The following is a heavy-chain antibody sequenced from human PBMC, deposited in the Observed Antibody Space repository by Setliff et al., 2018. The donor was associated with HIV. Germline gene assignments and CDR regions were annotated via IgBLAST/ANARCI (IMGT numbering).Heavy chain of an antibody. V-gene: IGHV4-31*03. J-gene: IGHJ4*02. CDR2: IFYSGSTYYNP. D-gene: IGHD2-15*01. CDR1: GGSISSGGYY. CDR3: ARRAANGLFDY. Sequence: SETLSLTCTVSGGSISSGGYYWSWIRQHPGKGLECIGYIFYSGSTYYNPYYNPSLKSRTSISIDTSKNQFSLKLSSVTAADTAVYYCARRAANGLFDYWGQGTLVTVSS.